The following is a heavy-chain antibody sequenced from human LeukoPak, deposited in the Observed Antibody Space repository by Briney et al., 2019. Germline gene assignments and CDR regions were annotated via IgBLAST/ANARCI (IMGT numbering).Heavy chain of an antibody. CDR3: ATHERGPMVATISDY. V-gene: IGHV3-23*01. CDR2: ISNSGGST. CDR1: GFTFSSYA. D-gene: IGHD5-12*01. J-gene: IGHJ4*02. Sequence: GGSLRLSCAASGFTFSSYAMSWVRQAPGKGLEWVSAISNSGGSTYYADSVKGRFTISRDNSKNTLYLQMNSLRAEDTAVYYCATHERGPMVATISDYWGQGTLVTVSS.